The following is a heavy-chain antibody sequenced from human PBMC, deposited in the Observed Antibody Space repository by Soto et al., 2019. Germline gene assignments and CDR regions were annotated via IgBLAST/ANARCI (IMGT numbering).Heavy chain of an antibody. D-gene: IGHD3-22*01. CDR2: VSHSGKT. CDR3: ARGQYDRSGHSNTFXX. V-gene: IGHV4-59*01. Sequence: ASETLSLTCTVSGASISGSYWGWIRQSPGKGLEWIGYVSHSGKTNYNPSLRSRGTIPVDTSKNQFYLTLNXVXAPXXAMYSXARGQYDRSGHSNTFXXWGQGXRATVPS. CDR1: GASISGSY. J-gene: IGHJ6*01.